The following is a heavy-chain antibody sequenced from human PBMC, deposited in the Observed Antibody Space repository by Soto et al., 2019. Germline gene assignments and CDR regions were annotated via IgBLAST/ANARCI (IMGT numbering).Heavy chain of an antibody. V-gene: IGHV4-31*03. Sequence: SETLSLTCTVSGGSISSGGYYWSWIRQHPGKGLEWIGYIYYSGSTYYNPSLKSRVTISVDTSKNQFSLKLSSVTAADTAVYYCARGGGYCSSTSCYRLTNDAFDIRGQRTTVTVSS. D-gene: IGHD2-2*01. CDR3: ARGGGYCSSTSCYRLTNDAFDI. CDR2: IYYSGST. J-gene: IGHJ3*02. CDR1: GGSISSGGYY.